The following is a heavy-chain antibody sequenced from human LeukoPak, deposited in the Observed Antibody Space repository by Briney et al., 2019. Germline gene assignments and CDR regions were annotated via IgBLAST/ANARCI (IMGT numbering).Heavy chain of an antibody. D-gene: IGHD4-17*01. J-gene: IGHJ3*02. V-gene: IGHV4-59*01. CDR2: IYYSGST. CDR1: GGSISGYY. Sequence: PSETLSLTCTVSGGSISGYYWSWIRQSPGKGLEWIGYIYYSGSTNYDPSLKSRVTISVDTSKNQFSLKLSSVTAADTAVYYCARALTTVTCDVFDIWGQGTMVTVSS. CDR3: ARALTTVTCDVFDI.